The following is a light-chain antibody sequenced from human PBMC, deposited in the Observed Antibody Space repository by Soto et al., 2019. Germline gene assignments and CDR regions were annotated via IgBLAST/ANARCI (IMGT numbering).Light chain of an antibody. CDR2: GAS. V-gene: IGKV3-20*01. J-gene: IGKJ2*01. CDR3: QHYGSSAYT. CDR1: QSVRSNY. Sequence: EIVLTQSPGTLSLSPGERATLSCRASQSVRSNYLAWYQHKPGQAPRLLIYGASSRAAGIPDSFSGSGSGAYFTLTISRLEPEDFAVYYCQHYGSSAYTFGQGTTLEIK.